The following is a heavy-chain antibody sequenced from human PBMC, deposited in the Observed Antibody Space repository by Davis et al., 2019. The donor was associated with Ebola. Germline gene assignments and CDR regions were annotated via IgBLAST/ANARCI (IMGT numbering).Heavy chain of an antibody. D-gene: IGHD2-15*01. CDR2: VSYDGRHK. Sequence: GGSLRLSCAASGFTFSLFAMHWVRQAPGKGLEWVAVVSYDGRHKYYADSVKGRFTISRDNSKNTLNLQMNSLRAEDTSVYYCARDIGYSDGWPDYYYYGMDVWGQGTTVTVSS. V-gene: IGHV3-30*04. J-gene: IGHJ6*02. CDR1: GFTFSLFA. CDR3: ARDIGYSDGWPDYYYYGMDV.